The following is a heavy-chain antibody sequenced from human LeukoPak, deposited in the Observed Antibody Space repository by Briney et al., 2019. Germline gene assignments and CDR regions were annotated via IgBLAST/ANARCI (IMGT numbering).Heavy chain of an antibody. CDR2: IIPILGIA. J-gene: IGHJ6*02. Sequence: ASVKVSCKASGGTFSSYAISWVRQAPGQGLEWMGRIIPILGIANYAQKFQGRVTITADKSTSTAYMELSSLRSEDTAVYHCARGSSGDYYYYGMDVWGQGTTVTVSS. CDR1: GGTFSSYA. CDR3: ARGSSGDYYYYGMDV. V-gene: IGHV1-69*04. D-gene: IGHD2-15*01.